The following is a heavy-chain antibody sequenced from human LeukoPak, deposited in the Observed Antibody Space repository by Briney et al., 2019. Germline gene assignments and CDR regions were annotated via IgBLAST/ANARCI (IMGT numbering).Heavy chain of an antibody. CDR1: GFTFSSYG. CDR3: AKERAWPYFDY. J-gene: IGHJ4*02. V-gene: IGHV3-30*18. CDR2: ISHDGGNK. Sequence: GGSLRLSCAASGFTFSSYGMHWVRQAPGKGLEWVAVISHDGGNKYYADSVKGRFTISRDNSKNTLYLQMNSLRAEDTAVYYCAKERAWPYFDYWGQGTLVTVSS.